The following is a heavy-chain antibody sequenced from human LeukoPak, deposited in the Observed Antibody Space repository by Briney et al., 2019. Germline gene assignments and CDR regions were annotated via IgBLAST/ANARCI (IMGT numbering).Heavy chain of an antibody. D-gene: IGHD4/OR15-4a*01. CDR3: ARQRLSLGA. CDR2: ISPRDSDT. CDR1: GYRFTTYW. Sequence: GESLKISCTASGYRFTTYWIGLVRQMPGKGLEWMGIISPRDSDTRYRPSFQGHVTISVDKSIATAYLEWSSLAASDTAMYYCARQRLSLGAWGQGTLVTVSS. J-gene: IGHJ5*02. V-gene: IGHV5-51*01.